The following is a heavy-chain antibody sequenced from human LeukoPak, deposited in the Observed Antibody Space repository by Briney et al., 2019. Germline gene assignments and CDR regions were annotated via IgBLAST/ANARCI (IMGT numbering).Heavy chain of an antibody. J-gene: IGHJ4*02. D-gene: IGHD5-18*01. CDR1: GFTFSSYW. V-gene: IGHV3-7*01. Sequence: AGGSLRLSCAASGFTFSSYWMSWVRQAPGKGLEWVANINQDGSAKYYVDSVQGRFTISRDNAKNSLYLQMNSLRAEDTAVYYCARIIQLWLPVADFDYWGQGTLVTVSS. CDR3: ARIIQLWLPVADFDY. CDR2: INQDGSAK.